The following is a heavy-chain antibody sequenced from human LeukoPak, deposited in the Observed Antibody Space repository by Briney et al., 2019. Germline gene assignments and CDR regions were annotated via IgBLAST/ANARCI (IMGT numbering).Heavy chain of an antibody. CDR3: ARFYYYDSSGYYGDAFDI. Sequence: PGGSLRLSCAASGFTFSSYSMKWVRQARGKGLEWVSSISSSSSYIYYADSVKGRFTISRDNAKNSLYLQMNSLRAEDTAVYYCARFYYYDSSGYYGDAFDIWGQGTMVTVSS. CDR1: GFTFSSYS. J-gene: IGHJ3*02. CDR2: ISSSSSYI. D-gene: IGHD3-22*01. V-gene: IGHV3-21*01.